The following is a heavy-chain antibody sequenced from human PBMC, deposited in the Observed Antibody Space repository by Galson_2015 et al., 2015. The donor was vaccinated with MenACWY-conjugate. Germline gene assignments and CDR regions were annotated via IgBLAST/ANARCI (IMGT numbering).Heavy chain of an antibody. J-gene: IGHJ5*02. D-gene: IGHD3-22*01. CDR3: ARLPRGINLILEGS. CDR1: GGSIYSSDHW. Sequence: LSLTCGVSGGSIYSSDHWWGWIRQPPGKGLEWIASIHHSETTHYNPSLKSRVSISVDTSKNQFSLKLSSVSAADTAVYYCARLPRGINLILEGSWGQGILVTVSS. V-gene: IGHV4-39*01. CDR2: IHHSETT.